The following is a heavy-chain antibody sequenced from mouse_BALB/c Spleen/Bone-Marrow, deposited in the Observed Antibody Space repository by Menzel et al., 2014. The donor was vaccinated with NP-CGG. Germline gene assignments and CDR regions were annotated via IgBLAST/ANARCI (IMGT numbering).Heavy chain of an antibody. V-gene: IGHV1-74*01. Sequence: VQLQQSGAELVRPGASVKLSCKASGYSFTSYWMNWVKQRPGQGLEWIGMIHPSDSDTRLNQKFKDKATLTVDKSSSPAYMQLSSPTSEDSEVYYCAREGWDYDGFDYWGQGTTLTVSS. CDR1: GYSFTSYW. J-gene: IGHJ2*01. D-gene: IGHD2-4*01. CDR2: IHPSDSDT. CDR3: AREGWDYDGFDY.